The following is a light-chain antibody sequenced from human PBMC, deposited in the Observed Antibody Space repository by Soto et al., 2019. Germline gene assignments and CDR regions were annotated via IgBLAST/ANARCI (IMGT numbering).Light chain of an antibody. CDR3: QQYNNWPQAFT. J-gene: IGKJ4*01. CDR2: GAS. Sequence: EIVMTQSPATLSVSPGERATLSCRASQSVSSNLSWYQQKPGQAPRLLIYGASTRATGIPARFSGSGSGTDFTLTISSLESEDFAVYYCQQYNNWPQAFTFGGGTKVEIK. V-gene: IGKV3-15*01. CDR1: QSVSSN.